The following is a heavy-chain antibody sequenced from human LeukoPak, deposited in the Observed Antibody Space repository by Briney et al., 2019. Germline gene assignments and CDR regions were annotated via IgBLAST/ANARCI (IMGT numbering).Heavy chain of an antibody. CDR3: ARGPYYYDSSGYGPFDY. J-gene: IGHJ4*02. CDR1: GGSISSYY. CDR2: IYYSGYT. D-gene: IGHD3-22*01. V-gene: IGHV4-59*01. Sequence: SETLSLTCTVSGGSISSYYWSWIRQPPGKGLEWIGYIYYSGYTNYNPSLKSRVTISVDTSKNQFSLKLSSVTAADTAVYYCARGPYYYDSSGYGPFDYWGQGTLVTVSS.